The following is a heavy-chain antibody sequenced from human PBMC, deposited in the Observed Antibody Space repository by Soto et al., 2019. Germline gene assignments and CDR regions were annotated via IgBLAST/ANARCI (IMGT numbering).Heavy chain of an antibody. CDR2: IIPISGTR. CDR1: GGSFSNHA. CDR3: ARGPDRSGFYLFDL. Sequence: GASVKVSCKASGGSFSNHAISWVRQAPGQGPEWMGGIIPISGTRNYAQKFRDRVTITADESMTTAYMELSSLRSEDSAVYYCARGPDRSGFYLFDLWGQGTLVTVSS. J-gene: IGHJ4*02. V-gene: IGHV1-69*13. D-gene: IGHD3-22*01.